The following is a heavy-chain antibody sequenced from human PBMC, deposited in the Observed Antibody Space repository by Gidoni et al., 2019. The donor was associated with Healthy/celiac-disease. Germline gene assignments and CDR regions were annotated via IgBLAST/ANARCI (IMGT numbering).Heavy chain of an antibody. CDR2: IDPSDSYT. CDR1: GYSFTSYW. J-gene: IGHJ6*03. V-gene: IGHV5-10-1*03. Sequence: EVQLVQSGAEVKKPGESLRISCKGSGYSFTSYWISWVRQMPGKGLEWMGRIDPSDSYTNYSPSFQGHVTISADKSISTAYLQWSSLKASDTAMYYCARRNYGGSYFRYYYYMDVWGKGTTVTVCS. D-gene: IGHD1-26*01. CDR3: ARRNYGGSYFRYYYYMDV.